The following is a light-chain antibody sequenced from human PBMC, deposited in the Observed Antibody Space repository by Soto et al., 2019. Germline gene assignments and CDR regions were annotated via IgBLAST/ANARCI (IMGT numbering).Light chain of an antibody. CDR1: SSNVGGYHY. CDR3: SSYTSSNTLV. CDR2: EVS. V-gene: IGLV2-14*01. J-gene: IGLJ1*01. Sequence: QSVLTQPASVSGSPGQSITISCTGTSSNVGGYHYVSWYQQHPGKAPKLMIYEVSNRPSGVSNRFSGSKSGNTASLTISGLQPEDETDYYCSSYTSSNTLVFGTGTKVTV.